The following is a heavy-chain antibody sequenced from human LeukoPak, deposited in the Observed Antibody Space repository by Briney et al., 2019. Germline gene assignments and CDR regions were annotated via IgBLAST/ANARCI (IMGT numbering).Heavy chain of an antibody. Sequence: GESLRLSCVASGFTFSAFGMNWVRQAPGKGLEWVSYIGSGSSPIYYADSVKGRFTMSRDNAKNSLYLQMDSLRDEDAAVYYCARASRSGYDSWGQGTLVTVSS. V-gene: IGHV3-48*02. J-gene: IGHJ4*02. D-gene: IGHD3-22*01. CDR1: GFTFSAFG. CDR2: IGSGSSPI. CDR3: ARASRSGYDS.